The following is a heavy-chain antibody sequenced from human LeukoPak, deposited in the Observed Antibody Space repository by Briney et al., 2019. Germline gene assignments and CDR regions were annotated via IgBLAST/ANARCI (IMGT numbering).Heavy chain of an antibody. Sequence: SSETLSLTCTVSGDYISNYYWNWIRQPAGKGLEWIGRINTSGSTNYNPSLKSRVSMSIDASKNQFSLRLTSVTAADTAMFYCARSPVETPLGRPFDYWGQGTLVTVSS. CDR1: GDYISNYY. CDR2: INTSGST. D-gene: IGHD5-18*01. J-gene: IGHJ4*02. V-gene: IGHV4-4*07. CDR3: ARSPVETPLGRPFDY.